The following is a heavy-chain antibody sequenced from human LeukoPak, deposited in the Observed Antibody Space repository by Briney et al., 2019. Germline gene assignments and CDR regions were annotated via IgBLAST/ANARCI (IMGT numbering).Heavy chain of an antibody. V-gene: IGHV1-3*01. CDR3: ARDEIDELLTGWGGMDV. Sequence: ASVKVSCKASGYTFTSYGISWVRQAPGQRLEWMGWINGGNGNTKYSQKFQGSVTISRDTSASTAYMELSSLRSEDTAVYYCARDEIDELLTGWGGMDVWGQGTTVTVSS. CDR2: INGGNGNT. D-gene: IGHD3-10*01. J-gene: IGHJ6*02. CDR1: GYTFTSYG.